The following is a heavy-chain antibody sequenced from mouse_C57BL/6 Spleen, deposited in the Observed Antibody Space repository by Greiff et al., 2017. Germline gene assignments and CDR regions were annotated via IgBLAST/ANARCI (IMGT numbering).Heavy chain of an antibody. V-gene: IGHV8-8*01. J-gene: IGHJ4*01. CDR2: IWWDDDK. CDR1: GFSLSTFGMG. Sequence: QVTLKESGPGILQPSQTLSLTCSFSGFSLSTFGMGVGRNSQPTGQGLEWQAHIWWDDDKYYNPALRSRLTISKYTSKNQVFLKIANVDTADTSTYYLARIRDAMDYWGQGTSVTVSS. CDR3: ARIRDAMDY.